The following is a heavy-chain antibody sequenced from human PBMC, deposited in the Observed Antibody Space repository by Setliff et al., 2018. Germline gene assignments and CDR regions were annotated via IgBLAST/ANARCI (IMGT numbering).Heavy chain of an antibody. CDR3: ARDQTPRDYYYYAMDV. J-gene: IGHJ6*02. CDR1: EFTFSSYW. Sequence: PGGSLRLSCAASEFTFSSYWMHWVRQAPGKGLVWVSRINSDGSRTSYADSVKGRFTISRDNAKNTLYLQMNGLRAEDTAVYYCARDQTPRDYYYYAMDVWGQGTTVTVSS. V-gene: IGHV3-74*01. CDR2: INSDGSRT.